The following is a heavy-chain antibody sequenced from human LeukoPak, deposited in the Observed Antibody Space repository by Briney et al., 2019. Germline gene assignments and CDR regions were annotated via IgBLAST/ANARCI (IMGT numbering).Heavy chain of an antibody. CDR1: GFTFSNYA. Sequence: SGGSLRLSCAASGFTFSNYAMSWVRQAPGKGLEWVSTISGSGGSTYYADSVKGRFTISRDNSKDTLYVQMNSLRAEDTAVYYCANHPRYYYGSGSYYSLDYWGQGTLVTVSS. CDR2: ISGSGGST. V-gene: IGHV3-23*01. D-gene: IGHD3-10*01. J-gene: IGHJ4*02. CDR3: ANHPRYYYGSGSYYSLDY.